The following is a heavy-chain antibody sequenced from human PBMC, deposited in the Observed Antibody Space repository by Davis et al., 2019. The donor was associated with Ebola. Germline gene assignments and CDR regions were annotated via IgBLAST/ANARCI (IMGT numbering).Heavy chain of an antibody. CDR3: ASGNSSSWYYYGMDV. Sequence: MPSETLSLTCTVSGGSISSYYWSWIRQPPGKGLEWIGYIYYSGSTYYNPSLKCRVPISVDTSKNQFSLKLSSVTAADTAVYYCASGNSSSWYYYGMDVWGQGTTVTVSS. D-gene: IGHD6-13*01. CDR2: IYYSGST. V-gene: IGHV4-59*08. J-gene: IGHJ6*02. CDR1: GGSISSYY.